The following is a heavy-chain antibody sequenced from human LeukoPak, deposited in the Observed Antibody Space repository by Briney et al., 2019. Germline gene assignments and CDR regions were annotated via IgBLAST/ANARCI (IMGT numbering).Heavy chain of an antibody. Sequence: SETLSLTCTVSGASISGHYLTWLRQPAGKGLEWIGHVYTSGSTNYNPSLKSRVTMSVDTSKNQFSLRLSSVTAADTAVYYCARDSGKGDTAHMDVWGKGTTVTVSS. CDR2: VYTSGST. J-gene: IGHJ6*03. D-gene: IGHD1-26*01. V-gene: IGHV4-4*07. CDR1: GASISGHY. CDR3: ARDSGKGDTAHMDV.